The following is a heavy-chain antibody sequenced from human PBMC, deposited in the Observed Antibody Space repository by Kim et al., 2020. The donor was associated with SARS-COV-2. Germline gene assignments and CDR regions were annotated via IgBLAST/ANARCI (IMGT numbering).Heavy chain of an antibody. CDR3: ARVGYYVYGLIAQNRAVDL. Sequence: ASVKVSCKASGYTFIGYYMHWVRQAPGQGLEWMGWINPNSGGTNYAQQFQGRVTMTRDTSINTAYMELSGLRYDDTAVYYCARVGYYVYGLIAQNRAVDLWGQGTLVTV. D-gene: IGHD3-16*01. V-gene: IGHV1-2*02. CDR1: GYTFIGYY. J-gene: IGHJ5*02. CDR2: INPNSGGT.